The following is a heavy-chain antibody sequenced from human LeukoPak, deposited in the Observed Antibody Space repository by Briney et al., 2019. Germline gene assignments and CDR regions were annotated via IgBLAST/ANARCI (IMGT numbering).Heavy chain of an antibody. Sequence: ASVKVSCKASGGTFSSYAISWVRQAPGQGLEWMGRIIPIFGTANYAQKFQGRVTITTDESTSTAYMELSSLRSEDTAVYYCARDVLRFSSRLYNWFDPWGQGTLVTVSS. CDR3: ARDVLRFSSRLYNWFDP. CDR2: IIPIFGTA. D-gene: IGHD3-3*01. J-gene: IGHJ5*02. CDR1: GGTFSSYA. V-gene: IGHV1-69*05.